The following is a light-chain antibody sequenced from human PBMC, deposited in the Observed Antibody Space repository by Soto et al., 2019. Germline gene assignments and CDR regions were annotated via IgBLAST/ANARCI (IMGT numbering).Light chain of an antibody. J-gene: IGLJ2*01. V-gene: IGLV2-8*01. CDR2: EVT. CDR3: AAWDDSLSGVV. Sequence: QSVLTQPPSASGSPGQSVTISCTGTSSDVGGYNYVYWYQQHPGKAPKLMIYEVTKRPSGVPDRFSGSKSDNTASLTVSGLHAEDEADYYCAAWDDSLSGVVFGGGTKLTVL. CDR1: SSDVGGYNY.